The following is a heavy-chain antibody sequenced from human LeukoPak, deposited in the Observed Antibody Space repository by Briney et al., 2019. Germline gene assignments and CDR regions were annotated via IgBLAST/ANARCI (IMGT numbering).Heavy chain of an antibody. CDR2: IRYDGSNK. CDR3: ARGYWGYSSSSYDY. J-gene: IGHJ4*02. Sequence: GGSLRLSCAASGFTFSSYGMHWVRQAPGKGLEWVAFIRYDGSNKYYADSVKGRFTISRDNSKNTLYLQMNSLRAEDTAVYYCARGYWGYSSSSYDYWGQGTLVTVSS. D-gene: IGHD6-13*01. CDR1: GFTFSSYG. V-gene: IGHV3-30*02.